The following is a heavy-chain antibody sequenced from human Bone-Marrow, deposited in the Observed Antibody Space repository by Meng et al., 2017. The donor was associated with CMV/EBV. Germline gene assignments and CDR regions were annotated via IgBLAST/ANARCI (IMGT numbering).Heavy chain of an antibody. CDR1: FTGYY. D-gene: IGHD3-22*01. CDR2: INPNSGDT. J-gene: IGHJ4*02. Sequence: FTGYYMHWVRHAPGQGLEWMGWINPNSGDTNSAQKFQGRVTMTRDTSISTAYMELSRLRSDDTAMYYCARDLGPNYYDTSGYGFDYWGQGTLVTVSS. CDR3: ARDLGPNYYDTSGYGFDY. V-gene: IGHV1-2*02.